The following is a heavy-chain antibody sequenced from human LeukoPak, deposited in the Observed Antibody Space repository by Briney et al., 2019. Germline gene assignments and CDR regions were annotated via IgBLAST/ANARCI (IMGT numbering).Heavy chain of an antibody. V-gene: IGHV4-61*08. Sequence: SETLSLTCTVSGGSISSGGYYWSWIRQPPGKGLEWIGNIYYSGSTNYNPSLKSRVTISVDTSKNQFSLKLSSVTTADTAVYYCARASFPDYDFWSGYYTGTAFDIWGQGTMVTVSS. J-gene: IGHJ3*02. D-gene: IGHD3-3*01. CDR1: GGSISSGGYY. CDR2: IYYSGST. CDR3: ARASFPDYDFWSGYYTGTAFDI.